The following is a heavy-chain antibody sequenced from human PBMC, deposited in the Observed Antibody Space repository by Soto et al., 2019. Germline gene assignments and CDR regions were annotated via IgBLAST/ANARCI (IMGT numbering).Heavy chain of an antibody. CDR2: IIPIFGTA. D-gene: IGHD3-10*01. V-gene: IGHV1-69*13. CDR3: ASLTWGYGSGSYSPVPYYYYGMDV. J-gene: IGHJ6*02. CDR1: EGTFSSYA. Sequence: SVKVSCKASEGTFSSYAISWVRQAPGQGLEWMGGIIPIFGTANYAQKFQGRVTITADESTSTAYMELSSLRSEDTAVYYCASLTWGYGSGSYSPVPYYYYGMDVWGQGTTVTVSS.